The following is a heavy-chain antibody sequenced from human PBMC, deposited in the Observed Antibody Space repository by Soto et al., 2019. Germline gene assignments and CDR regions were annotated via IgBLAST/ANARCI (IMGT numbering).Heavy chain of an antibody. J-gene: IGHJ4*02. Sequence: EVQLLDSGGGLAQPGGSLRLPCAASGFTFGNYAMNWVRQAPGKGLEWVSTVSGNGAVTYYADSVKGRFTISRDHSRSTLYLQMNNLRAEDTAIYFCAKVPASLKTFDYWGQGTLVTVSS. CDR1: GFTFGNYA. CDR2: VSGNGAVT. D-gene: IGHD2-2*01. V-gene: IGHV3-23*01. CDR3: AKVPASLKTFDY.